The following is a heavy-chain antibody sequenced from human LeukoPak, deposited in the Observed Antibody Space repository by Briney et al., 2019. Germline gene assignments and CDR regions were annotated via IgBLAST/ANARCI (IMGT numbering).Heavy chain of an antibody. V-gene: IGHV3-30-3*01. Sequence: GGSLRLSCAASGFTFSSYAMHWVRQAPGKGLEWVAVISYDGSNKYYADSVKGRFTISRDNSKNTLYLQMNSLRAEDTAVYYCARALGDDILTGYFGYWGQGTLFTVSS. D-gene: IGHD3-9*01. J-gene: IGHJ4*02. CDR3: ARALGDDILTGYFGY. CDR1: GFTFSSYA. CDR2: ISYDGSNK.